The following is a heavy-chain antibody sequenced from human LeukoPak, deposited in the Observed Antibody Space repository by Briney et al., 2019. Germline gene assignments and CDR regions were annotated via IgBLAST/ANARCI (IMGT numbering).Heavy chain of an antibody. CDR3: ARGQGPRTNYYYLDY. CDR2: MNPNNGET. CDR1: GYTLTTND. Sequence: ASVKVSCTASGYTLTTNDINWLRQAAGHGLEWMGWMNPNNGETVYAQKFQGRVSMTMATSATAAYMELSGLKSEDTAVYFCARGQGPRTNYYYLDYWGPGTLVTVSP. J-gene: IGHJ4*02. V-gene: IGHV1-8*01. D-gene: IGHD5-24*01.